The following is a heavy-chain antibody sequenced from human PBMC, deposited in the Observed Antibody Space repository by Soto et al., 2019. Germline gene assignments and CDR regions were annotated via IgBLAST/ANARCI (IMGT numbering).Heavy chain of an antibody. D-gene: IGHD6-6*01. Sequence: SETLSLTCTVSGDSISSYYWSWIRQPSGKGLEWIGYIYYSGSTSYNPSLKSRVTISIDTSKNQFSLRLSSVTAADTAVYYCARVRRMRSSGPDLYYFDYWGQGTLVTVSS. V-gene: IGHV4-59*01. J-gene: IGHJ4*02. CDR1: GDSISSYY. CDR3: ARVRRMRSSGPDLYYFDY. CDR2: IYYSGST.